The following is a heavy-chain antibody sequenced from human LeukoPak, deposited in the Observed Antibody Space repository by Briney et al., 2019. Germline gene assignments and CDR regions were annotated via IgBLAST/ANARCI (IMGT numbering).Heavy chain of an antibody. CDR1: GLILSSYG. CDR3: AGDAGGAFGNYVNYFDY. V-gene: IGHV3-33*01. J-gene: IGHJ4*02. CDR2: IWYDGTNI. D-gene: IGHD4-11*01. Sequence: GTSLRLSCAASGLILSSYGIHWVRQAPGKGLEWVAVIWYDGTNIYYGDSVKGRFSISRDNSKNTVYLQMDSLRAEDTAVYYWAGDAGGAFGNYVNYFDYWGQGTLVTVSS.